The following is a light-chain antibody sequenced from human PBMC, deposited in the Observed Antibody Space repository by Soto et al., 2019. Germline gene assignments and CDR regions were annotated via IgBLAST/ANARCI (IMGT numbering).Light chain of an antibody. CDR2: GES. Sequence: EIVLPQSPGTLSLSPGERATLSCRASQSVSSSYLAWYQQKPGQAPRLLIYGESSRATGIQDRFSGSGSGTDFTLTISRLEAEDFAVYYCQQYGSSPRTFGQGTKVEIK. CDR1: QSVSSSY. J-gene: IGKJ1*01. CDR3: QQYGSSPRT. V-gene: IGKV3-20*01.